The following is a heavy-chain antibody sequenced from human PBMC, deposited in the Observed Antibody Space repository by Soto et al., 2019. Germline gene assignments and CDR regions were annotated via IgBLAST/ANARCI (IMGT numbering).Heavy chain of an antibody. CDR2: IIPDSGAT. V-gene: IGHV1-2*02. D-gene: IGHD3-10*01. CDR3: ARAGETYYYGSEYNWFDP. J-gene: IGHJ5*02. Sequence: ASVKVSCKASGYTFTGYYIHWVRQAPGQGLEWMGWIIPDSGATNYAQKFQGRVTITADESTSTAYMELSSLRSEDTAVYYCARAGETYYYGSEYNWFDPWGQGTLVTVSS. CDR1: GYTFTGYY.